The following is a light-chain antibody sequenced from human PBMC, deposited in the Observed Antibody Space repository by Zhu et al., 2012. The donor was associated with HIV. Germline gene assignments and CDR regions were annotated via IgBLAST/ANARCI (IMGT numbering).Light chain of an antibody. V-gene: IGKV3-20*01. CDR2: GAS. Sequence: EIVLTQSPGTLSLSPGERATLSCRASQSVSSNYVAWYQQKPGQAPRFLIYGASSRATGIPDRFSGSGSGTDFTLTISRLEPEDFAVYYCQQYGNSPLTFGQGTKVEIK. CDR1: QSVSSNY. CDR3: QQYGNSPLT. J-gene: IGKJ1*01.